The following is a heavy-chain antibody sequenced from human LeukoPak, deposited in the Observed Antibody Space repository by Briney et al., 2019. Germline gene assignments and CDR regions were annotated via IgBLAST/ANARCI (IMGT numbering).Heavy chain of an antibody. J-gene: IGHJ3*02. CDR3: ARGYGSGSNDAFDI. CDR2: IYHSGTT. V-gene: IGHV4-30-2*01. CDR1: GGSISSGGYS. D-gene: IGHD3-10*01. Sequence: SETLSLTCAVSGGSISSGGYSWRWIRQPPGNGLEWIGYIYHSGTTYYNPSLKSRVTISVDRSKNQFSLKLSSVTAADTAVYYCARGYGSGSNDAFDIWGQGTMVTVSS.